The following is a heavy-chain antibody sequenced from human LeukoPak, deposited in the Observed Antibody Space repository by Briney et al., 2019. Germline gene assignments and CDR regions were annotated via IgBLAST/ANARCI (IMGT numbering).Heavy chain of an antibody. V-gene: IGHV3-7*05. CDR2: IKEDGSEK. CDR3: ARDWGAAGLWDY. D-gene: IGHD6-13*01. J-gene: IGHJ4*02. Sequence: PGGSLRLSCASSGFTFSNYWMSWVRQAPGKGLEWVANIKEDGSEKDYVDSVKGRFTISRDNAKNSLYLQMNSLRAEDTAIYDCARDWGAAGLWDYWGQGTLVTVSS. CDR1: GFTFSNYW.